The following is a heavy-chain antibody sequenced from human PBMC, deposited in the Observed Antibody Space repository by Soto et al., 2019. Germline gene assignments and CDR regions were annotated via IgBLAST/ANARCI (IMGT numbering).Heavy chain of an antibody. D-gene: IGHD2-21*02. J-gene: IGHJ4*02. CDR3: ARDNYRGGDWPFDY. CDR1: GFTFSSYA. V-gene: IGHV3-30*04. Sequence: GGSLRLSCAASGFTFSSYAMHWVRQAPGKGLEWVAVISYDGSNKYYADSVKGRFTISRDNSKNTLYLQMNSLRAEDTAVYYCARDNYRGGDWPFDYWGQGTLVTVSS. CDR2: ISYDGSNK.